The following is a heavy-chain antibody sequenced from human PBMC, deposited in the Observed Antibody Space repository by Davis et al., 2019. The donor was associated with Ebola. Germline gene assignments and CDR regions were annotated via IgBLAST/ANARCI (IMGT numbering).Heavy chain of an antibody. Sequence: MPSETLSLTCTVSGGSISSYYWSWIRQPPGKGLEWIGYIYHSGSTYYNPSLKSRVTISVDKSKNQFSLKLSSVTAADTAVYYCARGNTVTTVWGQGTLVTVSS. V-gene: IGHV4-59*01. CDR2: IYHSGST. J-gene: IGHJ4*02. CDR1: GGSISSYY. D-gene: IGHD4-17*01. CDR3: ARGNTVTTV.